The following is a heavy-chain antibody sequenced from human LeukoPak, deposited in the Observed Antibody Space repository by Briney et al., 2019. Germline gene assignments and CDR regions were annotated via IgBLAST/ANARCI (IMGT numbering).Heavy chain of an antibody. CDR1: GFSISNSA. CDR2: IVASSGST. J-gene: IGHJ4*02. Sequence: PGGSLRLSCAASGFSISNSAMSWVRQAPGKGLEWVSLIVASSGSTFYADSVKGRFTIFRDSSKHTLYLQMNSLRAEDMAVYYCAKGAYDYIEMGYFDYWGQGTLVTVSS. D-gene: IGHD5-12*01. CDR3: AKGAYDYIEMGYFDY. V-gene: IGHV3-23*01.